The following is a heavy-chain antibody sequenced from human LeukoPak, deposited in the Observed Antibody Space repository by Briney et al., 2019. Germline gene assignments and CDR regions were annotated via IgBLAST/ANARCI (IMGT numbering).Heavy chain of an antibody. J-gene: IGHJ5*02. CDR2: ISSSSSYI. Sequence: GGSLRLSCAASGFTFSSYSMNWVRQAPGKGLEWVSSISSSSSYIYYADSVKGRFTISRDNAKDSLYLQMNSLRAEDTAVYYCARQGSGSLTWFDPWGQGSLVTVSS. CDR1: GFTFSSYS. D-gene: IGHD3-10*01. CDR3: ARQGSGSLTWFDP. V-gene: IGHV3-21*01.